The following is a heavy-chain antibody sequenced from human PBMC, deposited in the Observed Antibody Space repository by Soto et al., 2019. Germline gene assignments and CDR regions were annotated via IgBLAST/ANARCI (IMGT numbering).Heavy chain of an antibody. J-gene: IGHJ4*02. CDR2: IWYDGNNK. CDR1: GFTFSSYA. V-gene: IGHV3-33*01. D-gene: IGHD2-15*01. Sequence: QVQLVESGGGVVQPGRSLRLSCAASGFTFSSYAMYWVRQAPGKGLEWVAEIWYDGNNKYYADSVKGRFTISRDNSKNTVFLQMDSLRAEETAVYYCAREYSLAVVLPGYWGQGTPVTVSS. CDR3: AREYSLAVVLPGY.